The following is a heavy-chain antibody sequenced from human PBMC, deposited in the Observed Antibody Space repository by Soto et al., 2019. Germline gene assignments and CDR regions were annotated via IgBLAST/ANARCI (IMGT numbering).Heavy chain of an antibody. CDR1: DDSINSDKYY. Sequence: QLQLQESGPGLVKPSETLSLTCSVSDDSINSDKYYWGWIRQPPGKGLEWIGSIYYRGNAYYNPSLQNRVTISLDKSRSQFSLKLNSVTDADSAVYFCARLEGLATNSYYFDFWGPGALVTVSS. CDR3: ARLEGLATNSYYFDF. J-gene: IGHJ4*02. CDR2: IYYRGNA. D-gene: IGHD3-9*01. V-gene: IGHV4-39*01.